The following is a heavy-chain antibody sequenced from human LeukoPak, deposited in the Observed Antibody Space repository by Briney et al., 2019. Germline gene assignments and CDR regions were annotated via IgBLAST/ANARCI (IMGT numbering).Heavy chain of an antibody. CDR3: ARGLDNYYGSGSYLDY. CDR1: GFTFSSYG. J-gene: IGHJ4*02. D-gene: IGHD3-10*01. V-gene: IGHV3-33*01. CDR2: IWYDGSDK. Sequence: GGSLRLSCAASGFTFSSYGMHWVRQAPGKGLEWVAVIWYDGSDKYYADSVKGRFTISRDNSKNTVYLQMNSLRAEDTAVYYCARGLDNYYGSGSYLDYWGQGTLVTVSS.